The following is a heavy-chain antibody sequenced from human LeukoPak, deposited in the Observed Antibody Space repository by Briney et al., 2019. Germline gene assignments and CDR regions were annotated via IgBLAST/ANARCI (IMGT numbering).Heavy chain of an antibody. D-gene: IGHD1-26*01. CDR1: GFTFSTYG. CDR3: AKGVNVGGTRLVDY. CDR2: IRYDGSNK. Sequence: GGSLRLSCAASGFTFSTYGMHWVRQAPGKGLEWVAFIRYDGSNKYYADSVKGRFTIFRDNSENTLYLQMNSLRAEDTAVYYCAKGVNVGGTRLVDYWGQGTLVTVSS. J-gene: IGHJ4*02. V-gene: IGHV3-30*02.